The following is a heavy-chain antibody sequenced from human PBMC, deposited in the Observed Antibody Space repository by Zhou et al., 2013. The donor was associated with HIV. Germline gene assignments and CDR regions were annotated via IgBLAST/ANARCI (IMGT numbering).Heavy chain of an antibody. CDR1: GYTFTGYY. J-gene: IGHJ4*02. CDR3: ARVRLPLIDSSSWDLDY. Sequence: QVQLVQSGAEVKKPGASVKVSCKASGYTFTGYYMHWVRQAPGQGLEWMGWINPNSGGTNYAQKFQGRVTMTRDTSISTAYMELSRLRSDDTAVYYCARVRLPLIDSSSWDLDYWGQGTLVTVSS. CDR2: INPNSGGT. D-gene: IGHD6-13*01. V-gene: IGHV1-2*02.